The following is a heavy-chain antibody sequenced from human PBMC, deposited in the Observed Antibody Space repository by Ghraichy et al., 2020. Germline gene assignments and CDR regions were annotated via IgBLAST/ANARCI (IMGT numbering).Heavy chain of an antibody. Sequence: GGSLRLSCAASGFTFSNAWMSWVRQAPGKGLEWVGRIKSKTDGGTTDYAAPVKGRFTISRDDSKNTLYLQMNSLKTEDTAVYYCTTLGLWSGYDWIDYWGQGTLVTVSS. J-gene: IGHJ4*02. V-gene: IGHV3-15*01. CDR1: GFTFSNAW. D-gene: IGHD5-12*01. CDR2: IKSKTDGGTT. CDR3: TTLGLWSGYDWIDY.